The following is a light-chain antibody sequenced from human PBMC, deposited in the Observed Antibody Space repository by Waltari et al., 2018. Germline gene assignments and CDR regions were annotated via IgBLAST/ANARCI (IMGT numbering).Light chain of an antibody. Sequence: QLVLTQSPSASASLGASVRLTCSLRSGHHNYALAWHHPRPERAPRFLLKINTDGSLTKGDQIPDRFSGSTSGADRYLTISGLKSDDEADYYCQSWGTGTRVFGGGTKLTVL. J-gene: IGLJ2*01. V-gene: IGLV4-69*01. CDR2: INTDGSL. CDR3: QSWGTGTRV. CDR1: SGHHNYA.